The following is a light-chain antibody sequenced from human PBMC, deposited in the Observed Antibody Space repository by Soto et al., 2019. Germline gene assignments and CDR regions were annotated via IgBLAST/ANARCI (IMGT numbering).Light chain of an antibody. Sequence: SYELTQPPSVSVAPEKTATITCGGNNIGNKRVHWYRQKPGQAPVLLISYDSDRPSGSPERFSGSHSENTATLTISRVEAWDEAAYYWQVWDIMTDNYVFGSGTKVTVL. CDR1: NIGNKR. V-gene: IGLV3-21*04. J-gene: IGLJ1*01. CDR2: YDS. CDR3: QVWDIMTDNYV.